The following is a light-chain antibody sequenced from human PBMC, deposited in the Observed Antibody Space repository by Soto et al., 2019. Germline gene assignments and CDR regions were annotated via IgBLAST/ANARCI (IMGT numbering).Light chain of an antibody. CDR3: QQYGNSPLT. J-gene: IGKJ4*01. CDR2: GAS. Sequence: EIVLTQSPGTLSLSPGEGATLSCWASQSVTSSYLAWYQQKPGQAPRLLIYGASSRATGIPDRFSGSGSGTDFTLTISRLEPEEFAVYFCQQYGNSPLTFGGGTKVEIK. CDR1: QSVTSSY. V-gene: IGKV3-20*01.